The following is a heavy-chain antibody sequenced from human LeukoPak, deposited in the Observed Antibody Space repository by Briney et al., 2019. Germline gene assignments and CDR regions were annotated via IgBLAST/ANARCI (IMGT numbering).Heavy chain of an antibody. CDR2: ISYDGSSK. J-gene: IGHJ6*02. CDR3: ARDQGVVVHGKYHYYGMDV. CDR1: GFTFSSYG. Sequence: GGFLRLSCAASGFTFSSYGIHWVRQAPGKGLEWVAAISYDGSSKYYADSVKGRFTISRDNSKNTLYLQMNSLRAEDTAVYYCARDQGVVVHGKYHYYGMDVWGQGTTVTVSS. V-gene: IGHV3-30*03. D-gene: IGHD3-22*01.